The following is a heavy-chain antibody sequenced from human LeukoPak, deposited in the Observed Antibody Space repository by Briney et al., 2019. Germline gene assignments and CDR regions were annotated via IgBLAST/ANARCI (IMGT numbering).Heavy chain of an antibody. V-gene: IGHV3-48*04. CDR1: GFTFSFYA. CDR2: ISRSSSSI. CDR3: ARVLDYYYGMDV. Sequence: GGSLRLSCAASGFTFSFYAMNWVREAPGKGLEWVSHISRSSSSIYYADSVKGRFSISRDNAKNSLYLQMNSLRAEDTAVYYCARVLDYYYGMDVWGQGTTVTLSS. J-gene: IGHJ6*02.